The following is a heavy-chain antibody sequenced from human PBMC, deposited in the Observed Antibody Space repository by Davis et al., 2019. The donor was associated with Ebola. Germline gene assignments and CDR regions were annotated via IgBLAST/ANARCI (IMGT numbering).Heavy chain of an antibody. D-gene: IGHD2-2*01. J-gene: IGHJ4*02. CDR2: IRYDGSEK. V-gene: IGHV3-30*02. CDR3: AKADCSSNSCYSPDY. CDR1: GFTFSSYG. Sequence: GGSLRLSCAASGFTFSSYGMHWVRQAPGKGLEWVAFIRYDGSEKYYADSVKGRFTISRDNSKNTLYLQMNSLRAEDTAVYYCAKADCSSNSCYSPDYWGQGTLVTVSS.